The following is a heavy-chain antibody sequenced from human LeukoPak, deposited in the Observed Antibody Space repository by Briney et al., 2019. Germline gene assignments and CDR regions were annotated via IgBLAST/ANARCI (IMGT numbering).Heavy chain of an antibody. V-gene: IGHV3-9*01. CDR3: AKGGTGYHDAFDI. CDR1: GLSFDDYG. Sequence: GGSLRLSCVAPGLSFDDYGMHWVRQAPGKGLEWVSGISWNSGSIGYAGSVKGRFTISRDNAKNSLYLQMNSLRPEDAALYYCAKGGTGYHDAFDIWGQGTVVTVSS. D-gene: IGHD3/OR15-3a*01. CDR2: ISWNSGSI. J-gene: IGHJ3*02.